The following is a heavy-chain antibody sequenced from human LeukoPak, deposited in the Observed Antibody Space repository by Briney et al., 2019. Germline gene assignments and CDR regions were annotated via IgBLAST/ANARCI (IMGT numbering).Heavy chain of an antibody. CDR1: GYTFTSYG. Sequence: GASVKVSCKASGYTFTSYGISWVRQAPGQGLEWMGWISAYNGNTNYAQKLQGRVTMTTDTSTSTAYMELRSLRSDDTAVYYCARDRNDGDYSDYYYYYYMDVWGKGTTVTVSS. V-gene: IGHV1-18*01. D-gene: IGHD4-17*01. CDR3: ARDRNDGDYSDYYYYYYMDV. J-gene: IGHJ6*03. CDR2: ISAYNGNT.